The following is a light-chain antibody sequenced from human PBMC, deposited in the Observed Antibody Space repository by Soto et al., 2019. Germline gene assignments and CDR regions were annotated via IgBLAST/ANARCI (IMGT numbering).Light chain of an antibody. Sequence: EVVLTQSPGTLSLSPGERATLSCRASQSVSSSYLAWYQQKPGQAPRLLIYGASSRATGIPDRFSGSGSGTDFTHTISRLEPEDFAVYYCQQYGNSPQTFGQGTKLEIK. J-gene: IGKJ2*01. CDR3: QQYGNSPQT. CDR2: GAS. V-gene: IGKV3-20*01. CDR1: QSVSSSY.